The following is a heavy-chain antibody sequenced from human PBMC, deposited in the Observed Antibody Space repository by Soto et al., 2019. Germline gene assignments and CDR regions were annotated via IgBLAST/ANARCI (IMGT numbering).Heavy chain of an antibody. J-gene: IGHJ4*02. D-gene: IGHD3-9*01. CDR3: GRDTSDILGFDY. CDR2: ISYDGSNK. Sequence: QVYLVESGGGVVQPGRSLRLSCAASGFTFNNYNMHWVRQAPGKGLEWVARISYDGSNKNYPDSVKVRFMISRDNSENTLYLQMNSLRLEDPAVYYCGRDTSDILGFDYWGQGSLVTVSS. CDR1: GFTFNNYN. V-gene: IGHV3-30*03.